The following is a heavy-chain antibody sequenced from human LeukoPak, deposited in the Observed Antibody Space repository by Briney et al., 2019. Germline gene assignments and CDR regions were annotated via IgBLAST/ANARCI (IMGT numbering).Heavy chain of an antibody. CDR2: IKQDGSEK. D-gene: IGHD5-12*01. J-gene: IGHJ3*02. Sequence: GRSLRLSCAASGFTFSSYGMHWVRQAPGKGLEWVANIKQDGSEKYYVDSVKGRFTISRDNAKNSLYLQMNSLRAEDTAVYYCARPNSGYAFDAFDIWGQGTMVTVSS. CDR3: ARPNSGYAFDAFDI. V-gene: IGHV3-7*01. CDR1: GFTFSSYG.